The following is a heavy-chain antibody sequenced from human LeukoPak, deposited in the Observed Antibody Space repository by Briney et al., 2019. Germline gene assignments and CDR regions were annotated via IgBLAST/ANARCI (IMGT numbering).Heavy chain of an antibody. CDR2: IKQDGSEK. D-gene: IGHD2-2*02. CDR1: GFTFSSYW. J-gene: IGHJ5*02. V-gene: IGHV3-7*01. CDR3: ARSLYCSSTSCYTGTYNWFDP. Sequence: GGSLRLSCAASGFTFSSYWMSWVRQAPGKGLEWVANIKQDGSEKYYVDSVKGRFTISRDNAKNSPYLQMNSLRAEDTAVYYCARSLYCSSTSCYTGTYNWFDPWGQGTLVTVSS.